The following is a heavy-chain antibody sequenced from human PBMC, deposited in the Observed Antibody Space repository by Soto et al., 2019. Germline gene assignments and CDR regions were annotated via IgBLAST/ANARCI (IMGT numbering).Heavy chain of an antibody. J-gene: IGHJ5*02. V-gene: IGHV4-34*01. D-gene: IGHD2-21*01. Sequence: SETLSLTCALYGGSFSGYYWSWIRQPPGKGLEWIGEINHSGSTNYNPSLKSRVTISVDTSKNQFSLKLSSVTAADTAVYYCARGVANPLHWFDPWGQGTLVTVSS. CDR1: GGSFSGYY. CDR3: ARGVANPLHWFDP. CDR2: INHSGST.